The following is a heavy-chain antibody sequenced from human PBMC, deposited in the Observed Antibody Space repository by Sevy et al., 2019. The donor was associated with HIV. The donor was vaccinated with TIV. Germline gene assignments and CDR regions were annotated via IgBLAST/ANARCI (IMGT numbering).Heavy chain of an antibody. J-gene: IGHJ6*02. Sequence: ASVKVSCKASGYTFTGYYMHWVRQAPGQGLEWMGWINPNSGGTNYAQKFQGRVTMTRDTSISTAYMELSRLRSDDTAVYYCARWSSGGYDSQPMDVWGQGTTVTVSS. D-gene: IGHD6-19*01. CDR3: ARWSSGGYDSQPMDV. V-gene: IGHV1-2*02. CDR2: INPNSGGT. CDR1: GYTFTGYY.